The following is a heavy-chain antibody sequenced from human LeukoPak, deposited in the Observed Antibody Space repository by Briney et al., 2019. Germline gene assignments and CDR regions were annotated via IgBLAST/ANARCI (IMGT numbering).Heavy chain of an antibody. CDR3: AKNSGGTCYSHLDY. Sequence: RGSLRLSCAASGFTFSSYGMSWVRQAPGKGLEWVSGISGSGGSTYYEDSVKGAFTISRDNSKNTLYLQMNSLRAEDTAVYYCAKNSGGTCYSHLDYWGQGTLVTVSS. CDR1: GFTFSSYG. V-gene: IGHV3-23*01. D-gene: IGHD2-15*01. J-gene: IGHJ4*02. CDR2: ISGSGGST.